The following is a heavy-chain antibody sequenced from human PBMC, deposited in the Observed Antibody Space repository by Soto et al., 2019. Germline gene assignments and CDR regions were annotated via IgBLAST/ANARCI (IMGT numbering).Heavy chain of an antibody. CDR2: INHSGST. Sequence: SETLSLTCAVYGGSFSGYYWSWIRQPPGKGLEWIGEINHSGSTNYNPSLKSRVTISVDTSKNQFPLKLSSVTAADTAVYYCARVRHDFWSCSPTNYYYYYYMYFWGKGTTVTVSS. D-gene: IGHD3-3*01. J-gene: IGHJ6*03. CDR3: ARVRHDFWSCSPTNYYYYYYMYF. CDR1: GGSFSGYY. V-gene: IGHV4-34*01.